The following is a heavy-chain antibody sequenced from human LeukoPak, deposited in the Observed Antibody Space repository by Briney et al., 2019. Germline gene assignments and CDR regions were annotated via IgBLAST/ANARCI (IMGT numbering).Heavy chain of an antibody. V-gene: IGHV3-64*01. D-gene: IGHD3-10*01. CDR3: ARGFSGPSGAFDI. CDR1: GFTFSSYA. CDR2: ISSNGGST. J-gene: IGHJ3*02. Sequence: GGSLRLSCAASGFTFSSYAMHWVRQAPGKGLEYVSAISSNGGSTYYANSVKGRFTISRDNSKNTLYLQMGSLRAEDMAVYYCARGFSGPSGAFDIWGQGTMVTVSS.